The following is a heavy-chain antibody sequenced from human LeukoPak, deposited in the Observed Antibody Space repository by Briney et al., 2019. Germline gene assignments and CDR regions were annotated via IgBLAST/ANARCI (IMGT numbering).Heavy chain of an antibody. CDR2: IRYDGSNK. CDR1: GFTFSSYG. D-gene: IGHD3-16*02. CDR3: AKENKIYRMGDY. V-gene: IGHV3-30*02. Sequence: PGGSLRLSCTASGFTFSSYGMHWVRQAPGKGLEWVAFIRYDGSNKYYADSVKGRFTISRDNSKNTLYLQMNSLRAEDTAVYYCAKENKIYRMGDYWGQGTLVTVSS. J-gene: IGHJ4*02.